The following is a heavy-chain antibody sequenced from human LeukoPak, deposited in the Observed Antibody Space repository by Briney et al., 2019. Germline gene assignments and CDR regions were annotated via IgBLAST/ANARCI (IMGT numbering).Heavy chain of an antibody. CDR3: SRGLDSRKLGY. D-gene: IGHD3-22*01. CDR2: IHPSGML. Sequence: SQTLSLTCTVSGASFNSGEQYWNWIRQSPGKVLEWIGSIHPSGMLYNNPSLESRVTMSRDTSKNQFSLNLNSVTAADTAVYFCSRGLDSRKLGYWGQGTMVTVSS. V-gene: IGHV4-31*03. J-gene: IGHJ3*01. CDR1: GASFNSGEQY.